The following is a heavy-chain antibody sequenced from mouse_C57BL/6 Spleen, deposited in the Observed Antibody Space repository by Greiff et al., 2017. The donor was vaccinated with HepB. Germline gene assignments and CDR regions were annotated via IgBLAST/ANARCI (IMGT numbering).Heavy chain of an antibody. CDR2: IDPSDSYT. J-gene: IGHJ3*01. V-gene: IGHV1-69*01. CDR3: AGGDYGNSWFAY. Sequence: VQLQQPGAELVMPGASVKLSCKASGYTFTSYWMHWVKQWPGQGLEWIGEIDPSDSYTNYNQKFKGKSTLTVDKSSSTAYMQLSSLTSEDSAVYYCAGGDYGNSWFAYWGQGTLVTVSA. D-gene: IGHD2-1*01. CDR1: GYTFTSYW.